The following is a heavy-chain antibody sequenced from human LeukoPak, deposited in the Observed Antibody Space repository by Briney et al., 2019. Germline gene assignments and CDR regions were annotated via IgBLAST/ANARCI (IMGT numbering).Heavy chain of an antibody. CDR2: MSPNSGNT. CDR1: GYTFTSYD. CDR3: VRTPPNWGADY. J-gene: IGHJ4*02. Sequence: ASVKVSCKVSGYTFTSYDINWVRQATGQGLEWMGWMSPNSGNTGYAQEFQGRVTMTRSTSISTAYMELSSLRSEDTAVYYCVRTPPNWGADYWGQGTLVTVSS. V-gene: IGHV1-8*01. D-gene: IGHD7-27*01.